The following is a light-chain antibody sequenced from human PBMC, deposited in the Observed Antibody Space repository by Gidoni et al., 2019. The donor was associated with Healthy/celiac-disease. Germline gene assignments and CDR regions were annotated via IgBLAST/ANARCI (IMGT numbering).Light chain of an antibody. J-gene: IGKJ4*01. CDR2: DAS. CDR3: QQYDNLPLT. V-gene: IGKV1-33*01. CDR1: QYISNY. Sequence: DIQMTQSPPSLSASVGDRVTITCQASQYISNYLNWYQQKPGQAPKLLIYDASNLETGVPSRFSGSGSGTDFTFTISSLQPEDIATYYCQQYDNLPLTFGGGTKVEIK.